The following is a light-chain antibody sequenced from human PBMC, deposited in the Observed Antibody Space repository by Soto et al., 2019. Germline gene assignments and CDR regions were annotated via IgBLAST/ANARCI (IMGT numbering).Light chain of an antibody. Sequence: QSVLTQPPSASGTPGQRVTISCSGSSSNIGRNYVSWYQHLPGTAPKLLIYRNNQRPSGVPDRFSGSKSGTSASLAISGLQSEDEADYYCAAWDDSLSDVIFGGGTQLTVL. J-gene: IGLJ2*01. CDR2: RNN. CDR3: AAWDDSLSDVI. V-gene: IGLV1-47*01. CDR1: SSNIGRNY.